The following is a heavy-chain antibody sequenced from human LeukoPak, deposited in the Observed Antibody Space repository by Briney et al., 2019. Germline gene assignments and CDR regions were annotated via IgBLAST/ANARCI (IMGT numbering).Heavy chain of an antibody. D-gene: IGHD5-18*01. CDR3: ARGLGTAMARLGDDY. J-gene: IGHJ4*02. CDR2: MNPNSGNT. CDR1: GYTFTSYD. V-gene: IGHV1-8*01. Sequence: ASVKVSCKASGYTFTSYDINWVRQATGQGLEWMGWMNPNSGNTGYAQKFQGRVTMARNTSISTAYMELSSLRSEDTAVYYCARGLGTAMARLGDDYWGQGTLVTVSS.